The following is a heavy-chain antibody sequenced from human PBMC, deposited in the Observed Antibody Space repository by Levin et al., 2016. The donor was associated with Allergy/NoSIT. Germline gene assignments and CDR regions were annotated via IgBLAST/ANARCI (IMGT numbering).Heavy chain of an antibody. CDR3: AKSGFWSGTYAYHYYYIDV. CDR2: IIPVLGVV. CDR1: GGIFNFRSYA. Sequence: SVKVSCKASGGIFNFRSYAISWVRQAPGQGLEWVGGIIPVLGVVNYAQRFRDRVTITADRSTTTAYMELTSLKSEDTGVYYCAKSGFWSGTYAYHYYYIDVWGAGTSVTVSS. D-gene: IGHD3-3*01. J-gene: IGHJ6*03. V-gene: IGHV1-69*10.